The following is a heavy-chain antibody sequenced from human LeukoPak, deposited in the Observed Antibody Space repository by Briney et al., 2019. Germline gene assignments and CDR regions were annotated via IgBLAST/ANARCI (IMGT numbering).Heavy chain of an antibody. CDR1: GFTFSSYA. V-gene: IGHV3-23*01. J-gene: IGHJ2*01. CDR3: ASLQYCSSTSCYDRYFDL. Sequence: GGSLRLSCAASGFTFSSYAMSWVRQAPGKGLEWVSAISGSGGSTYYADSVKGRFTISRDNSKNTLYLQMNSLRAEDTAVYYCASLQYCSSTSCYDRYFDLWGRGTLVTVFS. CDR2: ISGSGGST. D-gene: IGHD2-2*01.